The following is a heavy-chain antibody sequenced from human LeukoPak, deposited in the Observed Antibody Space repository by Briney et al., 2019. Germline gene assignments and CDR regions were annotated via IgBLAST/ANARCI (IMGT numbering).Heavy chain of an antibody. CDR3: AREVLQGSSWYDSGY. J-gene: IGHJ4*02. CDR2: ISSSGSTI. CDR1: GFTFSDYY. D-gene: IGHD6-13*01. Sequence: PGGSLRLSCAASGFTFSDYYMSWIRQAPGKGLEWVSYISSSGSTIYYADSVKGRFTISRDNAKNSLYLQMNSLRAEDTAVYYCAREVLQGSSWYDSGYWGQGTLVTVSS. V-gene: IGHV3-11*01.